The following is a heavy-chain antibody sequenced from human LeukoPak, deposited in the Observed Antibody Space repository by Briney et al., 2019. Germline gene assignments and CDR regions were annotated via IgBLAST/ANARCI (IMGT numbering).Heavy chain of an antibody. J-gene: IGHJ6*03. D-gene: IGHD3-3*01. V-gene: IGHV4-4*07. Sequence: SETLSLTCTVSGGSISSYYWSWIRQPAGKGLEWIGRIYNSGSTNYNPSLKSRVTISVDTSKNQFSLKLSSVTAADTAVYYCAREGPVLRFLEWSANPHYYYYMDVWGKGTTVTVSS. CDR1: GGSISSYY. CDR3: AREGPVLRFLEWSANPHYYYYMDV. CDR2: IYNSGST.